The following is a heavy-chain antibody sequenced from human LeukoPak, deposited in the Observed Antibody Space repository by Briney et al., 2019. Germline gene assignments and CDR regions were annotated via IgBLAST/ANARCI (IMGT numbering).Heavy chain of an antibody. CDR1: GYTFTGYY. Sequence: ASVKVSCKASGYTFTGYYMHWVRQAPGQGLEWMGWINPNSGGTNYAQKFQGRVTMTRDTSISTAYMELSSLRSEDTAVYYCARAAGSGYEEDYWGQGTLVTVSS. CDR3: ARAAGSGYEEDY. J-gene: IGHJ4*02. V-gene: IGHV1-2*02. D-gene: IGHD5-12*01. CDR2: INPNSGGT.